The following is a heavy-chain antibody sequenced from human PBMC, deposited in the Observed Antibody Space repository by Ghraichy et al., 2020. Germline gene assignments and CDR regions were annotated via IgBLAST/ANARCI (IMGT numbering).Heavy chain of an antibody. J-gene: IGHJ4*02. CDR1: GFTVNNEY. Sequence: GGSLRLSCLASGFTVNNEYISWVRQAPGKGLEWVSVIYVDGRAHYADSVRGRFSISRDSSRNEVYLQMNSLRAEDTAVYFCARSVYSVMIDYFDLWGQGTLVTVPS. D-gene: IGHD4-11*01. CDR2: IYVDGRA. CDR3: ARSVYSVMIDYFDL. V-gene: IGHV3-66*01.